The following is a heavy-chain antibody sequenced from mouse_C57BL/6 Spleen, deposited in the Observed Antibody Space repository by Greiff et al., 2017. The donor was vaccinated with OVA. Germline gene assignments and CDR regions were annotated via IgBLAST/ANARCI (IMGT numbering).Heavy chain of an antibody. D-gene: IGHD2-5*01. CDR1: GYTFTSYW. V-gene: IGHV1-55*01. CDR3: ARVYYSNYWFAD. CDR2: IYPGSGST. Sequence: QVQLQQPGAELVKPGASVKMSCKASGYTFTSYWITWVKQRPGQGLEWIGDIYPGSGSTNYNEKFKSKATLTVDTSSSTAYMQLSSLTSEDSAVYYCARVYYSNYWFADWGQGTLVTVSA. J-gene: IGHJ3*01.